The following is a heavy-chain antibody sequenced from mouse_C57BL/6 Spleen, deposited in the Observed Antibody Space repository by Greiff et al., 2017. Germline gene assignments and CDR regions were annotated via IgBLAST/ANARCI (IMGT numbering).Heavy chain of an antibody. V-gene: IGHV1-26*01. CDR2: INPNNGGT. D-gene: IGHD1-1*01. J-gene: IGHJ4*01. CDR3: ARGDYYGSTPYAMDY. Sequence: VQLQQSGPELVKPGASVKISCKASGYTFTDYYMNWVKQSHGKSLEWIGDINPNNGGTSYNQKFKGKATLTVDKSSSTAYMELRSLTSEDSAVYYGARGDYYGSTPYAMDYWGQGTSVTVSS. CDR1: GYTFTDYY.